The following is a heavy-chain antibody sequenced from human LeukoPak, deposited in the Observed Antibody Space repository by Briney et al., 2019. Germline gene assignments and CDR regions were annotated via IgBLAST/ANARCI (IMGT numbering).Heavy chain of an antibody. D-gene: IGHD6-6*01. CDR2: ISGSGGDT. CDR3: AKGLAARPVGYYYGLDV. CDR1: GLTFNSYA. V-gene: IGHV3-23*01. J-gene: IGHJ6*02. Sequence: VRSLRLSCAASGLTFNSYAISWVRQAPGKGLEWVSVISGSGGDTYHADSVKGRFTISRDISKNTLYLQMSSLRAEDTGVYYCAKGLAARPVGYYYGLDVWGQGTTVTVSS.